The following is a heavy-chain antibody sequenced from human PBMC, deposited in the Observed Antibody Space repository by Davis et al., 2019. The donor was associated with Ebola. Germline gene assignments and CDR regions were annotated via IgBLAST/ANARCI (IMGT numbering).Heavy chain of an antibody. Sequence: SETLSLTCAVYGGSFSGYYWSWIRQPPGKGLEWIGEINHSGSTNYNPSLKSRVTISVDTSKNQFSLKLSSVTAADTAVYYCARGDDFWSGYYGRYYYYGMDVWGQRTTVTVSS. CDR2: INHSGST. J-gene: IGHJ6*02. V-gene: IGHV4-34*01. CDR3: ARGDDFWSGYYGRYYYYGMDV. D-gene: IGHD3-3*01. CDR1: GGSFSGYY.